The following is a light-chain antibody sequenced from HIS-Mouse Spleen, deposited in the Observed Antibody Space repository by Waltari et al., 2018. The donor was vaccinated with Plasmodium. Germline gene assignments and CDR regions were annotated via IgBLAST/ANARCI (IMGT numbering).Light chain of an antibody. CDR1: QDISNY. J-gene: IGKJ3*01. CDR3: QQYDNLPPLFT. V-gene: IGKV1-33*01. CDR2: DAS. Sequence: DIQMTQSPSSLSASVGDRVTLTCQASQDISNYLNWYQQKPGKVPKLLIYDASNLETGVPSRFSGSGSGTDFTFTISSLQPEDIATYYCQQYDNLPPLFTFGPGTKVDIK.